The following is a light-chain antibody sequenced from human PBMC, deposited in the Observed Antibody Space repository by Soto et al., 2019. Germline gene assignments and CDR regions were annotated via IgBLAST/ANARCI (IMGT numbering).Light chain of an antibody. Sequence: DIQMTQSPSTLSGSVGDRVTITGRASQTSSSWLAWYQQKPGKAPKLLIYKASTLKSGVPSRFSGSGSGTEFTLTISSLQPDDFATYYCQHYNSYSEAFGQGTKVERK. CDR2: KAS. CDR1: QTSSSW. J-gene: IGKJ1*01. V-gene: IGKV1-5*03. CDR3: QHYNSYSEA.